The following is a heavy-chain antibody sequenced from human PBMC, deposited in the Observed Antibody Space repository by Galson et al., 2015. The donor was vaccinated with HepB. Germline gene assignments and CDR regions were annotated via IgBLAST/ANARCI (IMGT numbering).Heavy chain of an antibody. J-gene: IGHJ4*02. CDR2: ITSSSSTR. D-gene: IGHD6-13*01. Sequence: SLRLSCAASGFTFSSYSMNWVRQAPGKGLDWVSYITSSSSTRYYADSVKGRSTISRDNAKNSLYLQMNSLRAEDTAVYYCARLLIAPAGYSFDYWGQGTLVTVSS. CDR1: GFTFSSYS. CDR3: ARLLIAPAGYSFDY. V-gene: IGHV3-48*01.